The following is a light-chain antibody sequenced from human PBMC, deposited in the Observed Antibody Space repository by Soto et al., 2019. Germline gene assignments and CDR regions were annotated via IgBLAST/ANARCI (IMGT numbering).Light chain of an antibody. CDR2: EGS. Sequence: QSVLAPPAFVSGFPGQSITISCTGTSSDVGSYNLVSWYQQHPGKAPKLMIYEGSKRPSGVSNRFSGSKSGNTASLTISGLQAEDEADYYCCSYAGSSTSLYVFGTGTKVTVL. CDR1: SSDVGSYNL. CDR3: CSYAGSSTSLYV. V-gene: IGLV2-23*01. J-gene: IGLJ1*01.